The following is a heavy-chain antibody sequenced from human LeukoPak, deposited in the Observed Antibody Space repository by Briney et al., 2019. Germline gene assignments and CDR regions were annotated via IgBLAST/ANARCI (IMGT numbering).Heavy chain of an antibody. Sequence: GGSLRLSCAASGFTFSGYAMHWVRQPPGKGLQWVAVISYDGSNEYYADSVKGRFTISRDNSKNTLFLQMNSLRAEDTAVYYCARSYSSGWYAFEYWGQGTLGTVSS. CDR2: ISYDGSNE. CDR1: GFTFSGYA. J-gene: IGHJ4*02. CDR3: ARSYSSGWYAFEY. D-gene: IGHD6-19*01. V-gene: IGHV3-30-3*01.